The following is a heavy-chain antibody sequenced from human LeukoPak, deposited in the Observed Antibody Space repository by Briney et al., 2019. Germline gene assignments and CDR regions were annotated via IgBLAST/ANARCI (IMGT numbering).Heavy chain of an antibody. D-gene: IGHD3-22*01. CDR1: GFTFSSYS. V-gene: IGHV3-21*04. J-gene: IGHJ4*02. CDR3: ARGQPYYYDDSGYYSPFDY. CDR2: ISSSSSYI. Sequence: PGGSLRLSCAASGFTFSSYSMNWVRQAPGKGLEWVSSISSSSSYIYYADSVKGRFTISRDNAKNSLYLQMNSLRAEDTALYYCARGQPYYYDDSGYYSPFDYWGQGTLLTVSS.